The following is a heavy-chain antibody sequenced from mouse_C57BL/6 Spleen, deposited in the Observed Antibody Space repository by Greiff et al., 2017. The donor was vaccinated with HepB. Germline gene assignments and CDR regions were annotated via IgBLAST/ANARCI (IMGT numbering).Heavy chain of an antibody. D-gene: IGHD2-2*01. CDR2: ISNGGGST. CDR3: ARHYYGYDVWYFDV. J-gene: IGHJ1*03. Sequence: EVKLVESGGGLVQPGGSLKLSCAASGFTFSDYYMYWVRQTPEKRLEWVAYISNGGGSTYYPDTVTGRFTISRDNAKNTLYLQMSRLKSEDTAMYYCARHYYGYDVWYFDVWGTGTTVTVSS. V-gene: IGHV5-12*01. CDR1: GFTFSDYY.